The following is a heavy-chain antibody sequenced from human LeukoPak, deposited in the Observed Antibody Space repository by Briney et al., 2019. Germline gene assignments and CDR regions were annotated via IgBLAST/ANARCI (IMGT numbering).Heavy chain of an antibody. CDR1: GLTFSSHG. D-gene: IGHD2-15*01. J-gene: IGHJ3*02. V-gene: IGHV3-23*01. CDR2: ISGSGGST. Sequence: GGTLRLSCAASGLTFSSHGMSWVRQAPGKGLEWVSTISGSGGSTYYADSVKGRFTVSRDNSNNTLSLQMNSLRAEDTAIYYCAKDIVVVVAATYDAFDIWGQGTMVTVSS. CDR3: AKDIVVVVAATYDAFDI.